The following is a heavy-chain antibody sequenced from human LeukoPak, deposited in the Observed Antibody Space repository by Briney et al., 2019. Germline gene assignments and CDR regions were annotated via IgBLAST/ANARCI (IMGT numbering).Heavy chain of an antibody. V-gene: IGHV4-38-2*01. Sequence: PSETLSLTCAVFGYSISSGYYWGWIRQPPGKGLEWIGSIYYSGSTSYNPSLKSRVTISVDTSKNQFSLKLSSVTAADTAVYYCATWRSGWFDLDYWGQGTLVTVSS. D-gene: IGHD6-19*01. CDR3: ATWRSGWFDLDY. CDR2: IYYSGST. CDR1: GYSISSGYY. J-gene: IGHJ4*02.